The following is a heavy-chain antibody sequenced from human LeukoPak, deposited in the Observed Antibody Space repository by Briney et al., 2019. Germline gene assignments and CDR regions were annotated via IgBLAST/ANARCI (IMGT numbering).Heavy chain of an antibody. D-gene: IGHD3-22*01. CDR2: IYHSGST. CDR1: GGYA. CDR3: ARGDYYDSSGYHS. V-gene: IGHV4-30-2*01. Sequence: GGYAWSWVRQPPGKGLEWIVYIYHSGSTYYTPSLKSRVTISVDRSKNQFSLKLSSVTAADTAVYYCARGDYYDSSGYHSWGQGTLVTVSS. J-gene: IGHJ5*02.